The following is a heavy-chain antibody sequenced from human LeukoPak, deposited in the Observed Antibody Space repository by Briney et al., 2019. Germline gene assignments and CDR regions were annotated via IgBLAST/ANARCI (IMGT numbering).Heavy chain of an antibody. CDR2: ISSSGGSA. V-gene: IGHV3-23*01. J-gene: IGHJ4*02. CDR1: GFTFSTYA. Sequence: GGSLRLSCVASGFTFSTYAMSWVRQAPGKGLEWVSAISSSGGSAYYADSVRDQFTISRDNSKNTLYLQMNSLRAEDTAVYHCARRIASAGSFDNWGQGTLVSVSS. CDR3: ARRIASAGSFDN. D-gene: IGHD6-13*01.